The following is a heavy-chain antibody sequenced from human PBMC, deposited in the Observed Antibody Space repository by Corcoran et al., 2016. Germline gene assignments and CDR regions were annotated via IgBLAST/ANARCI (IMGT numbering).Heavy chain of an antibody. J-gene: IGHJ6*02. CDR2: ISGYNANT. V-gene: IGHV1-18*01. Sequence: QVQLVQSGAEVQKPGASVRVSCKASGYIFINYGITWVRQAPGQGLEWMGWISGYNANTNYAHRLQDRVTLTIDTSTTTAYMELSSLRSEDTAVYYCARDESGYDSSGYYYVSSRGMDVWGQGTTVTVSS. CDR1: GYIFINYG. D-gene: IGHD3-22*01. CDR3: ARDESGYDSSGYYYVSSRGMDV.